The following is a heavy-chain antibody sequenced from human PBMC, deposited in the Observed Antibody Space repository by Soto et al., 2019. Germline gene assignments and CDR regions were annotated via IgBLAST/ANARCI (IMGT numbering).Heavy chain of an antibody. J-gene: IGHJ4*02. D-gene: IGHD6-13*01. V-gene: IGHV4-31*03. CDR3: ARDIGYSNYFDY. Sequence: PSETLSLTCTVSGGSISSGGYYWSWIRQHPGKGLEWIGYIYYSGSTYYNPSLKSRVTISVDTSKNQFSLKLSSVTAADTAVYYCARDIGYSNYFDYWGQGTLVTVSS. CDR2: IYYSGST. CDR1: GGSISSGGYY.